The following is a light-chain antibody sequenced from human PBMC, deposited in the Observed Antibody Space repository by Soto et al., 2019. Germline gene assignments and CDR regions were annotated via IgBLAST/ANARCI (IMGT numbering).Light chain of an antibody. CDR2: DNN. J-gene: IGLJ2*01. Sequence: QSVLTQPPSVSAAPGQKVTISCSGISSNIGKNYVSWYQQLPGTAPKLLIYDNNKRPSGIPDRFSGSKSGTSATLGITGLQTGDEADYYCGTWDSSLSDVAFGGGTQLTVL. CDR3: GTWDSSLSDVA. CDR1: SSNIGKNY. V-gene: IGLV1-51*01.